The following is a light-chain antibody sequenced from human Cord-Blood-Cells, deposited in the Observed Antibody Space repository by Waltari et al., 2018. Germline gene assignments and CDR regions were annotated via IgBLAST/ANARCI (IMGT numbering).Light chain of an antibody. CDR2: WAS. J-gene: IGKJ1*01. V-gene: IGKV4-1*01. CDR1: QSVLYSSNNNNY. Sequence: DIVMTQSPDSLAVSLGERATINCKSSQSVLYSSNNNNYLAWYQQKPGPPPKLLIYWASTRESGVPDRFSGSGSGTDFTLTISSLQAEDVAVYYCQQYYSTPRTFGQGTKVEIK. CDR3: QQYYSTPRT.